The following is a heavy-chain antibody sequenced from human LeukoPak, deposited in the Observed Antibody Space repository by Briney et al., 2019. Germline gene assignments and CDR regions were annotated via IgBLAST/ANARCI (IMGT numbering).Heavy chain of an antibody. D-gene: IGHD1-20*01. Sequence: PSETLSLTCTVSGYSISSGYYWGWIRQSPGKGLEWIGYIYYKGRTNYNPSLKSRVTMSVDTSKRQFSLNLSSLTAADTAVYYCARGGNWNDAFDYWGQGTLVTVSS. V-gene: IGHV4-38-2*02. J-gene: IGHJ4*02. CDR3: ARGGNWNDAFDY. CDR2: IYYKGRT. CDR1: GYSISSGYY.